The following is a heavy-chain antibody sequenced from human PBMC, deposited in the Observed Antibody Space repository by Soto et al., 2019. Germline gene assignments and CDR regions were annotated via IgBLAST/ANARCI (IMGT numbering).Heavy chain of an antibody. D-gene: IGHD6-19*01. CDR2: IKQDGSEK. V-gene: IGHV3-7*05. J-gene: IGHJ4*02. CDR3: ARDLAPGIAVAGVFDY. Sequence: EVQLVESGGGLVQPGGSLRLSCAASGFTFSSYWMSWVRQAPGKGLEWVANIKQDGSEKYYVDSVKGRFTISRDNAKNSLYLQMNSLRAEDTAVYYCARDLAPGIAVAGVFDYWGQGTLVTVSS. CDR1: GFTFSSYW.